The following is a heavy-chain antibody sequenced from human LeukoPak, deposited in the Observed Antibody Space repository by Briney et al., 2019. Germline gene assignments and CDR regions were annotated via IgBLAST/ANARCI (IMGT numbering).Heavy chain of an antibody. V-gene: IGHV4-4*07. D-gene: IGHD6-13*01. CDR3: ARVSSSWYQDWYFDL. J-gene: IGHJ2*01. CDR2: IDTSGNT. CDR1: GGSISSYY. Sequence: SETLSLTCTVSGGSISSYYWSWIRQPAGKGLEWVGRIDTSGNTNYKPSLKSRVTMSVDTSKNQFSLKLSSVTAADTAVYYCARVSSSWYQDWYFDLWGRGTLVTVSS.